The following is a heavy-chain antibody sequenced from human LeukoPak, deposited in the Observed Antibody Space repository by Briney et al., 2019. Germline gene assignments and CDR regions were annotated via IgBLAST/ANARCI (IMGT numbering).Heavy chain of an antibody. CDR1: GFTFSSNY. J-gene: IGHJ4*02. CDR3: VKSGNNWNDEYYFDY. Sequence: GGSLRLSCAASGFTFSSNYMSWVRQAPGKGLEYVSAISSNGGSTYYADSVKGRFTISRDNSKNTLYLQMSSLRAEDTAVYYCVKSGNNWNDEYYFDYWGQGTLVTVSS. V-gene: IGHV3-64D*09. D-gene: IGHD1-1*01. CDR2: ISSNGGST.